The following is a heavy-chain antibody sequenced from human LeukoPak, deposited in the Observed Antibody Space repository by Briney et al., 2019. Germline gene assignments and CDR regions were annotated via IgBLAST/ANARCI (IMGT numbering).Heavy chain of an antibody. Sequence: GGSLRLSCAASGYAFSTYAMHWVRQAPGMGLEWVAVIWHDGSNQYYADSVRGRLTISRDNSKNTLSLQMNSLRAEDAAVYYCAKDQPLETILDSWGQGTLVTVSS. CDR2: IWHDGSNQ. V-gene: IGHV3-33*03. J-gene: IGHJ4*02. CDR3: AKDQPLETILDS. CDR1: GYAFSTYA. D-gene: IGHD1-14*01.